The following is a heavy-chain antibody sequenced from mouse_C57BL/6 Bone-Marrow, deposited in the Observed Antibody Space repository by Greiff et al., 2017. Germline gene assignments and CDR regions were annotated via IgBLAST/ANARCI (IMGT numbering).Heavy chain of an antibody. CDR2: IHPNSGST. Sequence: QVQLQQPGAELVKPGASVTLSCKASGYTFTSYWMHWVKQRPGQGLEWIGMIHPNSGSTNYNEKFKSKATLTVDKSSSTAYMQLSSLTSEDSAVYYCARSRGCYYAMDYWGQGTSVTVSS. V-gene: IGHV1-64*01. CDR3: ARSRGCYYAMDY. J-gene: IGHJ4*01. CDR1: GYTFTSYW.